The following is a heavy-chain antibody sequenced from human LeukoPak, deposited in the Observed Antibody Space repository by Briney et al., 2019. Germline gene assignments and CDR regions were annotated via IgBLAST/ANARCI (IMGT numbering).Heavy chain of an antibody. CDR2: IYPGDSDT. CDR1: GYSFTSYW. CDR3: ARGAGYSSGWYFPTVDWFDP. J-gene: IGHJ5*02. Sequence: GESLKISCKGSGYSFTSYWIGWVRQMPGKGLEWMGIIYPGDSDTRYSPSSQGQVTISADKSISTAYLQWSSLKASDTAMYYCARGAGYSSGWYFPTVDWFDPWGQGTLVTVSS. D-gene: IGHD6-19*01. V-gene: IGHV5-51*01.